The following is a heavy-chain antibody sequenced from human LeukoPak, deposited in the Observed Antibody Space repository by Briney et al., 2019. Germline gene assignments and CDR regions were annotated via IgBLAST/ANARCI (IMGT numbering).Heavy chain of an antibody. CDR3: AKGGYCTHGVCPSPFDY. CDR2: ISYDGSNK. J-gene: IGHJ4*02. Sequence: PGRSLRLSCAASGFTFSSYGMHWVRQAPGKGLEWVAVISYDGSNKYYADSVKGRFTISRDNSKNTLYLQMNSLRAEDTAVYYCAKGGYCTHGVCPSPFDYWGQGTLVTVSS. CDR1: GFTFSSYG. D-gene: IGHD2-8*01. V-gene: IGHV3-30*18.